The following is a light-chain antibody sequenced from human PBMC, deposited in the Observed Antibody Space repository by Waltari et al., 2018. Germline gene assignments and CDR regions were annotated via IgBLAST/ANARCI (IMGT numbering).Light chain of an antibody. Sequence: QSVLSQPPSASGTPGQRVTISCSGTSSNIGRHSVYWYQPLPGMPPNLLLYRNNQRPPGVPDRFSSSKSGTSASLAIRELRSEDEADYYCGAWDDTLRFVFGGGTRLTVL. CDR1: SSNIGRHS. CDR3: GAWDDTLRFV. CDR2: RNN. J-gene: IGLJ2*01. V-gene: IGLV1-47*01.